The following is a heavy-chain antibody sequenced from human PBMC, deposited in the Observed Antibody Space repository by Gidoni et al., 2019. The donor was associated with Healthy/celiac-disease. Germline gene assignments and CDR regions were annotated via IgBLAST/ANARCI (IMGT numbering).Heavy chain of an antibody. D-gene: IGHD1-26*01. V-gene: IGHV3-30-3*01. CDR2: ISYDGSNK. J-gene: IGHJ4*02. CDR3: ARGAPSGSYLVMFDY. Sequence: QVQLVESGGGVVQPGRSLRLSCAASGFTFSSYAMHWVRQAPGKGLEWVAVISYDGSNKYYADSVKGRFTISRDNYKNTLYLQMNSLRAEDTAVYYCARGAPSGSYLVMFDYWGQGTLVTVSS. CDR1: GFTFSSYA.